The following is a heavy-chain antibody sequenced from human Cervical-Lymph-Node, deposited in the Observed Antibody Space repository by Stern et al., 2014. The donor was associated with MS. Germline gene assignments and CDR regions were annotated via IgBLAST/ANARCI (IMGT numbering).Heavy chain of an antibody. D-gene: IGHD1-1*01. Sequence: QVQLVESGGGLVRPGGSLRLSCAASGFTFSVYYMNWVRQAPGKGLEWVSYISGSATTIYYADSVKGRFTISRDNAKNSLYLQMNSLRAEDTAVYYCARDGTALNDLDYWGQGTLVTVSS. V-gene: IGHV3-11*01. J-gene: IGHJ4*02. CDR2: ISGSATTI. CDR1: GFTFSVYY. CDR3: ARDGTALNDLDY.